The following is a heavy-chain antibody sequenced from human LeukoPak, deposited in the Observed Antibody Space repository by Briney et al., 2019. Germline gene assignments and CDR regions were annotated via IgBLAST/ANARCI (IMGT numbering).Heavy chain of an antibody. CDR3: ARDRDYCGSGSYGWFDP. CDR1: GFTFSSYA. CDR2: ISYDGSNK. D-gene: IGHD3-10*01. Sequence: PGGSLRLSCAASGFTFSSYAMHWVRQAPGKGLEWVAVISYDGSNKYYADSVKGRFTISRDNSENTLYLQMNSLRAEDTAVYYCARDRDYCGSGSYGWFDPWGQGTLVTVSS. V-gene: IGHV3-30*04. J-gene: IGHJ5*02.